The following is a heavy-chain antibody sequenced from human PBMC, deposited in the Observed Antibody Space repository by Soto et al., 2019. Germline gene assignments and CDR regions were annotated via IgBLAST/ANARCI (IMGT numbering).Heavy chain of an antibody. CDR3: AHRLGTGTTESFDY. Sequence: SGPRLVNPTQTLTLTCTFSGFSLSTSGVGVGWIRQPPGKALEWLALIYWDDDKRYSPSLKSRLTITKDTSKNQVVLTMTNMDPVDTATYYCAHRLGTGTTESFDYWGQGTLVTVSS. V-gene: IGHV2-5*02. CDR2: IYWDDDK. D-gene: IGHD1-1*01. J-gene: IGHJ4*02. CDR1: GFSLSTSGVG.